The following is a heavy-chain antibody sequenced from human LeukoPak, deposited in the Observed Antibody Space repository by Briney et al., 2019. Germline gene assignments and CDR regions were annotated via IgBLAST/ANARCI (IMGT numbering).Heavy chain of an antibody. D-gene: IGHD6-19*01. Sequence: SETLSLTCAVSGGFISSGGYSWSWIRQPPGKGLEWIGYIYHSGSTYYNPSLKSRVTISVDRSKNQFSLKLSSVTAADTAVYYCASIAVAGADAFDIWGQGTMVTVSS. CDR2: IYHSGST. V-gene: IGHV4-30-2*01. J-gene: IGHJ3*02. CDR3: ASIAVAGADAFDI. CDR1: GGFISSGGYS.